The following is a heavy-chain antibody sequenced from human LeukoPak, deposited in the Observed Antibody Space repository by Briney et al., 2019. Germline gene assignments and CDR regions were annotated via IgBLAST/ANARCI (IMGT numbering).Heavy chain of an antibody. V-gene: IGHV1-18*01. Sequence: ASVKVSCKASGGTFSSYAVSWVRQAPGQGLEWMGWISAYNGNTNYAQKLQGRVTMTTDTSTSTAYMELRSLRSDDTAVYYCARTVNYDSSGYYYGYWGQGTLVTVSS. CDR1: GGTFSSYA. D-gene: IGHD3-22*01. CDR2: ISAYNGNT. CDR3: ARTVNYDSSGYYYGY. J-gene: IGHJ4*02.